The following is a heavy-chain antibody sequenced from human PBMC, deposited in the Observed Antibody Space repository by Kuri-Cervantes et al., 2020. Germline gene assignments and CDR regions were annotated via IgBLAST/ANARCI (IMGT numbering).Heavy chain of an antibody. V-gene: IGHV1-2*02. CDR2: INPNSGGT. CDR1: GYTFTGYY. D-gene: IGHD3-3*01. J-gene: IGHJ6*02. CDR3: ARDRSYYDFWSGYYNYYYGMDV. Sequence: ASVKVSCKASGYTFTGYYMHWVRQAPGQGLEWMGWINPNSGGTNYAQKFQGRVTMTRDTSISTAYMELGRLRSDDTAVYYCARDRSYYDFWSGYYNYYYGMDVWGQGTTVTVSS.